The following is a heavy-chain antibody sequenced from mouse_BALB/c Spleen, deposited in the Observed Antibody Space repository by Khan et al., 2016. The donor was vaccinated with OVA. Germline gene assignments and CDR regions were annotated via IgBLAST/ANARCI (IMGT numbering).Heavy chain of an antibody. V-gene: IGHV3-2*02. J-gene: IGHJ3*01. CDR1: GYSITSDYA. CDR3: AGGRTY. Sequence: EVQLQESGPGLVKPSQSLSLTCTVTGYSITSDYAWNWIRQFPGNKLEWMGYISYSGSTSYTPSLKSRISITRDTSKNQFFLQLKSVTTESTATXYCAGGRTYWGQGTLVTVSA. CDR2: ISYSGST.